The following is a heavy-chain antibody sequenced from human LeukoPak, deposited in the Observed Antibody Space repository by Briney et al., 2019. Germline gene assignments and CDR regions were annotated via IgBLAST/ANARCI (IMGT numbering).Heavy chain of an antibody. CDR2: VYYTGST. Sequence: SETLSLTCIVSDGSIRNYNNYWGWIRQPPGKGLEWIGSVYYTGSTYYNPSLQSRITVSVDTSKDQFSLKLSSVTAADTAVYYCVRHHKYCSSTSCYKVGDPTDAFAIWGLGTMVTVSS. CDR3: VRHHKYCSSTSCYKVGDPTDAFAI. D-gene: IGHD2-2*01. J-gene: IGHJ3*02. CDR1: DGSIRNYNNY. V-gene: IGHV4-39*01.